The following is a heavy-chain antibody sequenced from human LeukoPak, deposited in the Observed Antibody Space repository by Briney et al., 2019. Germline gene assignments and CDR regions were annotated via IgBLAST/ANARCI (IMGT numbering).Heavy chain of an antibody. Sequence: GGSLRLSCAASGFTFSNAWMSWVRQAPGKGLEWVGRIQSKTDGGTPDYVAPVKGRFTISKDDSKNTLYLQMNSLKTEDTAVYYRTTAPGVVVVAATHYYYGMDVWGKGTTVTVSS. J-gene: IGHJ6*04. CDR3: TTAPGVVVVAATHYYYGMDV. V-gene: IGHV3-15*01. CDR1: GFTFSNAW. CDR2: IQSKTDGGTP. D-gene: IGHD2-15*01.